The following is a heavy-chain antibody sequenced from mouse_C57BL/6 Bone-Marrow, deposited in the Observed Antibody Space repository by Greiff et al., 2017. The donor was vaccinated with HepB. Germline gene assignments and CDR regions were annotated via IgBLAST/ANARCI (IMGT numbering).Heavy chain of an antibody. CDR1: GYTFTSYW. CDR2: IHPSDSDT. Sequence: QVHVKQPGAELVKPGASVKVSCKASGYTFTSYWMHWVKQRPGQGLEWIGRIHPSDSDTNYNQKFKGKATLTVDKSSSKAYMQLISLTSEDSAVYYCSSSIDGAMDYWGQGTAVTVSS. V-gene: IGHV1-74*01. J-gene: IGHJ4*01. CDR3: SSSIDGAMDY. D-gene: IGHD1-1*01.